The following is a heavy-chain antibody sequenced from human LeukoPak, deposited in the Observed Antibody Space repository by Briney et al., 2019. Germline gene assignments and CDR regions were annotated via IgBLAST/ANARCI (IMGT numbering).Heavy chain of an antibody. CDR1: GGSISSSSYY. J-gene: IGHJ6*03. Sequence: SSETLSLTCTVSGGSISSSSYYWGWIRQPPGKGLEWIGSIYYSGSTYYNPSLKSRVTISVDTSKNQFSLKLSSVTAADTAVYYCARLRPVVPAAYAPYYYYYMDVWGKGTTVTVS. D-gene: IGHD2-2*01. CDR2: IYYSGST. V-gene: IGHV4-39*01. CDR3: ARLRPVVPAAYAPYYYYYMDV.